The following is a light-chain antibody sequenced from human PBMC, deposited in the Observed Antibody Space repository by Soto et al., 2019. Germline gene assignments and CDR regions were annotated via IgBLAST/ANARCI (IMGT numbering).Light chain of an antibody. CDR3: QQYDNWPLT. V-gene: IGKV3D-15*01. CDR1: QSVDSN. CDR2: GAS. Sequence: EIVMTQSPATLSVSPGERATLSCRASQSVDSNLAWYQQKPSQAPRLLIFGASTRATGIPVRFSGSGSGTDFTLTISSLQSEDFGLYFCQQYDNWPLTLGGGTKVDIK. J-gene: IGKJ4*01.